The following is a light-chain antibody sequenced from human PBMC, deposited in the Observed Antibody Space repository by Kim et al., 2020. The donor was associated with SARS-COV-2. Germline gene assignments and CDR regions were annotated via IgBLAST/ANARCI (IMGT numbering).Light chain of an antibody. J-gene: IGKJ2*01. Sequence: SPGERAPLAGRASQSVRSNYLAWYKQNPGQAPRLLIYVASSRATGIPDKVSGSGSGTDFTLTISRLEAEDFAVYYCQQDGTAPYTFGQGTKLEIK. CDR1: QSVRSNY. CDR2: VAS. CDR3: QQDGTAPYT. V-gene: IGKV3-20*01.